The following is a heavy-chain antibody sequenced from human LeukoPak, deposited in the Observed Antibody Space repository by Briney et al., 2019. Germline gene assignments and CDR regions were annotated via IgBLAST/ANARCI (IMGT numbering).Heavy chain of an antibody. V-gene: IGHV1-2*02. CDR2: INPNSGGT. J-gene: IGHJ4*02. CDR1: GYTFTGYY. Sequence: ASVKVSCKASGYTFTGYYMHWVRQAPGQGLEWMGWINPNSGGTNYAQKFQGRVTMTRDTSISTAYMELSRLRSDDTAVYYCAREGYSYGYFFDYWGREPWSPSPQ. D-gene: IGHD5-18*01. CDR3: AREGYSYGYFFDY.